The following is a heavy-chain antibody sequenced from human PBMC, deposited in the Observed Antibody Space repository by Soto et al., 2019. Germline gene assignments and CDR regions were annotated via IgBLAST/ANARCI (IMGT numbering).Heavy chain of an antibody. V-gene: IGHV1-18*01. CDR3: ARSWVTGKGGIDV. CDR1: GYTFTSYG. Sequence: QVQLVQSGAEVKKPGASVKVSCKASGYTFTSYGLSWVRQAPGQGLEWMGWINGYTGNTNYAQKFQGRVTMTTDTYTNTAYLGLWTLISDDTAVYYCARSWVTGKGGIDVWGQGTTVTVSS. J-gene: IGHJ6*02. CDR2: INGYTGNT. D-gene: IGHD3-16*01.